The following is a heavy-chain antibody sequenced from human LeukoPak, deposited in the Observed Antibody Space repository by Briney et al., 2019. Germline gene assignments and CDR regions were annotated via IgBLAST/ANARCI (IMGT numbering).Heavy chain of an antibody. CDR2: ISYSGSS. Sequence: KPSETLSLTCTVSGGSVSSDDYYWRWIRQHPGKGLEWIGYISYSGSSYYSPSLESRITISVDTSKNQFSLKVSSVTDADTAVYFCARAHSVVGLVIQGYYYMDVWGKGTTVTVSS. D-gene: IGHD3/OR15-3a*01. J-gene: IGHJ6*03. CDR1: GGSVSSDDYY. CDR3: ARAHSVVGLVIQGYYYMDV. V-gene: IGHV4-31*03.